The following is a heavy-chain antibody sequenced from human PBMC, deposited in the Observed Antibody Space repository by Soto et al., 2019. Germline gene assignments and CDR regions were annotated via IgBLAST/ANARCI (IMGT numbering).Heavy chain of an antibody. CDR3: ARARGARYFDY. CDR1: GGSISSGGYS. Sequence: SETLSLTCAVSGGSISSGGYSWSWIRQPPGKGLEWIGYIYYSGSTYYNPSLKSRVTISVDTSKNQFSLKLSSVTAADTAVYYCARARGARYFDYWGQGTLVTVS. CDR2: IYYSGST. V-gene: IGHV4-30-4*08. D-gene: IGHD2-15*01. J-gene: IGHJ4*02.